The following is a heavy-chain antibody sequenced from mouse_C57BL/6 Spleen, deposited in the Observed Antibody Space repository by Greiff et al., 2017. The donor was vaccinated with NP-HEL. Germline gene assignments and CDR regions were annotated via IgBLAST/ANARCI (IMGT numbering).Heavy chain of an antibody. V-gene: IGHV1-18*01. CDR2: INPNNGGT. J-gene: IGHJ1*03. CDR3: ARCPPDWYFDV. Sequence: EVMLVESGPELVKPGASVKIPCKASGYTFTDYNMDWVKQSHGKSLEWIGDINPNNGGTIYNQKFKGKATLTVDKSSSTAYMELRSLTSEDTAVYYCARCPPDWYFDVWGTGTTVTVSS. CDR1: GYTFTDYN.